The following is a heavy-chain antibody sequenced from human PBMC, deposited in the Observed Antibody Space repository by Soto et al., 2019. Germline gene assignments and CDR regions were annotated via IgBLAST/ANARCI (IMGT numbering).Heavy chain of an antibody. D-gene: IGHD3-22*01. Sequence: SETLSLTCTVSGGSISSGGYYWSWIRQHPGKGLEWIGYIYYSGSTYNNPSLKSRVTISVDTSKNQFSLKLSSVTAADTAVYYCARPYYDSSGYRGPGAFDIWGQGTMVTVSS. CDR3: ARPYYDSSGYRGPGAFDI. J-gene: IGHJ3*02. V-gene: IGHV4-31*03. CDR1: GGSISSGGYY. CDR2: IYYSGST.